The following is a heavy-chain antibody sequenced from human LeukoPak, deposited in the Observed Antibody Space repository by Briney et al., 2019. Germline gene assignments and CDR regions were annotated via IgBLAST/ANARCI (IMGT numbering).Heavy chain of an antibody. CDR3: ARRNSSGWYNWFDP. Sequence: ASVKVSCKASGFTFTSYAMHWVRQAPGQRLDWMGWINAGNGNTRYSQKFQGRVTITRDTSASTAYMELSSLRSEDTAVYYCARRNSSGWYNWFDPWGQGTLVTVSS. V-gene: IGHV1-3*01. D-gene: IGHD6-19*01. CDR1: GFTFTSYA. CDR2: INAGNGNT. J-gene: IGHJ5*02.